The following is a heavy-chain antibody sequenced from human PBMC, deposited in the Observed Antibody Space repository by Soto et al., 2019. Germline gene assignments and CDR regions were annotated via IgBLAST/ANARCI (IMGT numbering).Heavy chain of an antibody. CDR3: ARNDNSGLDY. Sequence: QVQLVQSGAEVKKPGASVKVSCKASGYTFTTYYMHWVRQAPGQGLEWMGMINPTGGSTSYAHKFQGRVTMTRDTSTSTVYMELSSLRSDDTAVYYCARNDNSGLDYWGQGALVTVSS. CDR2: INPTGGST. J-gene: IGHJ4*02. CDR1: GYTFTTYY. V-gene: IGHV1-46*01. D-gene: IGHD3-22*01.